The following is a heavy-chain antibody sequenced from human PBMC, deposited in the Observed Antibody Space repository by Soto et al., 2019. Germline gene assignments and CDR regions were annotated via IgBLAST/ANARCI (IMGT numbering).Heavy chain of an antibody. CDR3: ARDPASYGSGSVDY. CDR2: ISYDGSNK. D-gene: IGHD3-10*01. Sequence: GGSLRLSCAASGFTFSSYAMHWVRQAPGKGLEWVAVISYDGSNKYCADSVKGRFTISRDNSKNTLYLQMNSLRAEDTAVYYCARDPASYGSGSVDYWGQGTLVTVSS. V-gene: IGHV3-30-3*01. CDR1: GFTFSSYA. J-gene: IGHJ4*02.